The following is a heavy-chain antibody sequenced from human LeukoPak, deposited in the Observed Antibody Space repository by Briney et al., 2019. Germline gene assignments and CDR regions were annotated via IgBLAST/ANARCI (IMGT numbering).Heavy chain of an antibody. CDR3: ARDNRPYYYGSGSQNPSWFDP. CDR1: GGTFSNYA. Sequence: ASVKVSCKASGGTFSNYAISWVRQAPGQGLEWMGGIIPIFGTANYAQKFQGRVTITTDESTSTAYMELSSLRSEDTAVYYCARDNRPYYYGSGSQNPSWFDPWGQGTLVAVSS. CDR2: IIPIFGTA. J-gene: IGHJ5*02. V-gene: IGHV1-69*05. D-gene: IGHD3-10*01.